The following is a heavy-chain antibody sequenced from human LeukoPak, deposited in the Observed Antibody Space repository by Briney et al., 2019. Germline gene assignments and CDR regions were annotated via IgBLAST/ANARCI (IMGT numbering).Heavy chain of an antibody. D-gene: IGHD3-3*01. Sequence: SETLSLTCAVYGGSLSGYYWSWIRQHPGKGLEWIGYIFYSGSTYYNPSLKSRVTISVDTSKNQFSLKLSSVTAADTAVYYCARTRYSSSYHAFDNWGQGTLVTVSS. CDR3: ARTRYSSSYHAFDN. J-gene: IGHJ4*02. CDR2: IFYSGST. V-gene: IGHV4-31*11. CDR1: GGSLSGYY.